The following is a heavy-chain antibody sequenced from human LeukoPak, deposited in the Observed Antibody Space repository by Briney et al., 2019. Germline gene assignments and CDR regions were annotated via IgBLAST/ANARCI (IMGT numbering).Heavy chain of an antibody. J-gene: IGHJ4*02. Sequence: GGSLRLSCAASGLNFRNYGMHWVRQAPGKGLEWVAVIWYDGSNQYYVDSVKGRFTVSKDNAKNMLYLQMNSLRAEDTAVYYCATDRNGGKYYDYWGQGTLVTVSS. CDR2: IWYDGSNQ. CDR1: GLNFRNYG. D-gene: IGHD1-26*01. CDR3: ATDRNGGKYYDY. V-gene: IGHV3-33*01.